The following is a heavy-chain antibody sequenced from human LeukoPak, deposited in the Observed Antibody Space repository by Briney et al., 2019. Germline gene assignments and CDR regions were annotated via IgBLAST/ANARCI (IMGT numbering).Heavy chain of an antibody. Sequence: GGSLRLSCAASAFTFSNAWMNWVRQAPGKGLEWVAVIWYDGSNKYYADSVKGRFTISRDNSRNTLYLQMNSLRAEDTAVYYCARWGSDSSGYYFDYWGQGTLVTVSS. D-gene: IGHD3-22*01. V-gene: IGHV3-33*08. CDR3: ARWGSDSSGYYFDY. CDR1: AFTFSNAW. J-gene: IGHJ4*02. CDR2: IWYDGSNK.